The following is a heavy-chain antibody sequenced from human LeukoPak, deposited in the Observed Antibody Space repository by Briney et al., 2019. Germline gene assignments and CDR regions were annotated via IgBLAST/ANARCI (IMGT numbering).Heavy chain of an antibody. CDR3: ARHGYDSSGYYFELQYYFDY. CDR1: GGSISSSSYY. Sequence: SETLSLTCTVSGGSISSSSYYWGWIRQPPGKGLEWIGSIYYRGSTYYNPSLKSRVTISVDTSKNQFSLKLSSVTAADTAVYYCARHGYDSSGYYFELQYYFDYWGQGTLVTVSS. D-gene: IGHD3-22*01. V-gene: IGHV4-39*01. CDR2: IYYRGST. J-gene: IGHJ4*02.